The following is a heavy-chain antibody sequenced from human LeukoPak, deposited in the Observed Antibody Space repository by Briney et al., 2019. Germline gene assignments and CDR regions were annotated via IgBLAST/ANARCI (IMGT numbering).Heavy chain of an antibody. V-gene: IGHV1-69*01. Sequence: SVKVSCKASGGTFSSYAISWVRQAPGQGLEWMGGIIPIFGTANYAQKFQGRVTITADESTSTAYMELSSLRSEDTAVYYCAFGVKRGTTVTHWGQGTLVTVSS. CDR1: GGTFSSYA. D-gene: IGHD4-11*01. J-gene: IGHJ4*02. CDR2: IIPIFGTA. CDR3: AFGVKRGTTVTH.